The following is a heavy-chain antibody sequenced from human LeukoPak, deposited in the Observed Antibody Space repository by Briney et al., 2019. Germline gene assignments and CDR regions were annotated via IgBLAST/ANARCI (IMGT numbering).Heavy chain of an antibody. CDR1: GFPFSSYG. J-gene: IGHJ3*02. Sequence: GGTLRLSCAASGFPFSSYGMSWVRQAPGKGLEWVPAITGSGSKKYYADSVKGRFTISRDNSKNTRYLQMNSLRAEDTAVYYCAKDGQYSSGWYDAFDIWGQGTMVTVSS. CDR3: AKDGQYSSGWYDAFDI. V-gene: IGHV3-23*01. D-gene: IGHD6-19*01. CDR2: ITGSGSKK.